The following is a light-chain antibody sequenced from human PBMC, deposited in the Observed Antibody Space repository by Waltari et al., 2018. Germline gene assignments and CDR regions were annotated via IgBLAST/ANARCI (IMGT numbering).Light chain of an antibody. V-gene: IGLV1-40*01. CDR2: GSS. CDR1: GPNTGAGYA. Sequence: QSVLTQPPSVSGAPGQRVTISCTGTGPNTGAGYAFPWYQHLPRAAPKLLIYGSSSRPLGVPDRFFGSTSGTSASLAITGLQAEDEGDYYCQSYDTSLSVVFGGGTKLTVL. CDR3: QSYDTSLSVV. J-gene: IGLJ3*02.